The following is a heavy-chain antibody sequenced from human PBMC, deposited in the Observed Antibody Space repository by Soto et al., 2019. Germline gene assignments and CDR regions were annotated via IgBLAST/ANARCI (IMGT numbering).Heavy chain of an antibody. V-gene: IGHV4-31*03. D-gene: IGHD6-19*01. Sequence: QVQLQESGPGLVKPSQTLSLTCTVSGGSISSGGYYWSWIRQHPGKGMEWIWYIYYSVSTYYNPSLKIRVTISVDTSQNRFSIKLRSVTAADTAVYYCAIRRRGLVTVDNWGQGNLVTVS. CDR3: AIRRRGLVTVDN. CDR1: GGSISSGGYY. J-gene: IGHJ4*02. CDR2: IYYSVST.